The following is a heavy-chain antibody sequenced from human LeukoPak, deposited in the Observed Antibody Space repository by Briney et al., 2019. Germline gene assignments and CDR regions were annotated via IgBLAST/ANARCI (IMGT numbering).Heavy chain of an antibody. V-gene: IGHV3-66*01. D-gene: IGHD4-11*01. CDR1: GFTVSSNF. CDR3: ATEGPDAADYLFDY. J-gene: IGHJ4*02. Sequence: PGGSLRLSWVASGFTVSSNFTSWVRPAPGRGLEWVSVIYGGGSTYYADSVKSRFTTSRDTPKNTLYLQMNGLRAEDTAVYYCATEGPDAADYLFDYWGQGTLVTVSS. CDR2: IYGGGST.